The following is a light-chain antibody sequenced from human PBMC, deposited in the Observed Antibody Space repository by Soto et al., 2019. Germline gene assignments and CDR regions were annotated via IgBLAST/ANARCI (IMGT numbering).Light chain of an antibody. CDR1: SGHSNYA. CDR3: QTWGSGIVV. J-gene: IGLJ2*01. V-gene: IGLV4-69*01. Sequence: QPVLTQSPSASASLGASVKLTCTLSSGHSNYAIAWHQQQSEKGPRCLMKLNSDGSHSKGDGIPGRFSGSSSGAERYLTISSHQSEDEADYCCQTWGSGIVVFGGGTKLTVL. CDR2: LNSDGSH.